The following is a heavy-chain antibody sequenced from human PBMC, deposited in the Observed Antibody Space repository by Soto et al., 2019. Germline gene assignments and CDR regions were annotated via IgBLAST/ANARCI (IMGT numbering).Heavy chain of an antibody. V-gene: IGHV4-31*03. CDR2: SYYSGST. CDR3: ARAQTIFGIITVFDY. D-gene: IGHD3-3*01. Sequence: PAETLSLTCTVSGFSINSGGYYWSWIRQHPGKGLEWIGYSYYSGSTYYNPSLKSRVTISIDTSKNQFSLKLSSVTAADTAVYYCARAQTIFGIITVFDYWGQGTLVTVSS. J-gene: IGHJ4*02. CDR1: GFSINSGGYY.